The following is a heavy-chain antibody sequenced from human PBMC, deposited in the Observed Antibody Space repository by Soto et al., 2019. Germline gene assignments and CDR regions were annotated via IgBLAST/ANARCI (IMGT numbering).Heavy chain of an antibody. CDR3: ERNRDSRGYPYSDL. V-gene: IGHV3-74*01. J-gene: IGHJ2*01. CDR2: ISSDGNNT. D-gene: IGHD3-22*01. CDR1: GFTFSSYW. Sequence: GGSLRLSCAASGFTFSSYWMHWVRQAPGKGLVWVSRISSDGNNTTYADSVKGRFTISRDNAKNTLYVQMNSLRAEDTAVYYCERNRDSRGYPYSDLWGRATQVTASS.